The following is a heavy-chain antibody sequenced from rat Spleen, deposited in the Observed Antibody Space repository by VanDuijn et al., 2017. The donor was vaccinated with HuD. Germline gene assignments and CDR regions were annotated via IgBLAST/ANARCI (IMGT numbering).Heavy chain of an antibody. Sequence: EVQLVESGGGLVQPGRSMKLSCAASGFTFSDYYMAWVRQAPKKGLEWVESISYEGSSTYYGDSVKGRFTISRDNAKSTLYLQMNSLRSEDTATYYCARDGYYDGTYYYVMDAWGQGASVTVSS. CDR3: ARDGYYDGTYYYVMDA. CDR1: GFTFSDYY. J-gene: IGHJ4*01. V-gene: IGHV5-22*01. CDR2: ISYEGSST. D-gene: IGHD1-12*02.